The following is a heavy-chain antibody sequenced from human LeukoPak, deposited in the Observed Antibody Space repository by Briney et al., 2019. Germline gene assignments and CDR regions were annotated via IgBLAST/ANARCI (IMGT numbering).Heavy chain of an antibody. D-gene: IGHD3-22*01. CDR3: ASAVVVIDDAFDI. V-gene: IGHV3-48*03. Sequence: PGGSLRLSCAASGFTFSSYEMNWVRQAPGKGLEWVSYISSSGSTIYYADSVKGRFTISRDNAKNSLYLQMNSLRAEDTAVYYCASAVVVIDDAFDIWGQGTMVTVSS. J-gene: IGHJ3*02. CDR2: ISSSGSTI. CDR1: GFTFSSYE.